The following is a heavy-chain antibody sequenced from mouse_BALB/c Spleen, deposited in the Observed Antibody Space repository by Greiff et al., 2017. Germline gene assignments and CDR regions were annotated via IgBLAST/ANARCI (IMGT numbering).Heavy chain of an antibody. CDR1: GFTFSDYY. D-gene: IGHD4-1*01. V-gene: IGHV5-4*02. CDR2: ISDGGSYT. CDR3: ARALGDY. Sequence: EVKLMESGGGLVKPGGSLKLSCAASGFTFSDYYMYWVRPTPEKRLEWVATISDGGSYTYYPDSVKGRFTISRDNAKNNLYLQMSSLKSEDTAMYYCARALGDYWGQGTTLTVSS. J-gene: IGHJ2*01.